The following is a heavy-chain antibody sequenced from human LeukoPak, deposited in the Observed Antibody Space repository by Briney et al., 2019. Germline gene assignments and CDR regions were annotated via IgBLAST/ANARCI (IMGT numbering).Heavy chain of an antibody. V-gene: IGHV1-2*02. Sequence: ASVKVSCKASGYTFTGYYMHWVRQAPGQGLEWMGWINPNSGGTNHAQKFQGRVTMTRDTSISTAYMELSRLKSDDTAVYYCAGEYCSSTSCYKAFDIWGQGTMVTVSS. CDR2: INPNSGGT. CDR1: GYTFTGYY. D-gene: IGHD2-2*02. CDR3: AGEYCSSTSCYKAFDI. J-gene: IGHJ3*02.